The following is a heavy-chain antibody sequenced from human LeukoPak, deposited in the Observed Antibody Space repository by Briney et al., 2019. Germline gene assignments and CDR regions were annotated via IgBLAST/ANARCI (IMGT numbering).Heavy chain of an antibody. CDR1: GGSFSGYY. V-gene: IGHV4-34*01. CDR2: IYYSGST. CDR3: ARRRLYYYDSSGYYYGYYFDY. D-gene: IGHD3-22*01. Sequence: SETLSLTCAVYGGSFSGYYWGWIRQPPGKGLEWIGYIYYSGSTNYNPSLKSRVTISVDTSKNQFSLKLSSVTAADTAVYYCARRRLYYYDSSGYYYGYYFDYWGQGTLVTVSS. J-gene: IGHJ4*02.